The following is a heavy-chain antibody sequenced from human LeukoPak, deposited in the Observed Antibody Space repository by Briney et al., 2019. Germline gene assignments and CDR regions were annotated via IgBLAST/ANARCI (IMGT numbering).Heavy chain of an antibody. J-gene: IGHJ4*02. CDR3: ARGSTTKGGPSHY. D-gene: IGHD2-2*01. CDR2: ISISSSYM. Sequence: GGLRLSCAASGFIFSTHSMNGVRQAPGKGVERVSSISISSSYMYYADSVKGRFTISRDKAKNSLYLQMNSLRAEDTAVYYCARGSTTKGGPSHYWGQGTLVTVSS. CDR1: GFIFSTHS. V-gene: IGHV3-21*01.